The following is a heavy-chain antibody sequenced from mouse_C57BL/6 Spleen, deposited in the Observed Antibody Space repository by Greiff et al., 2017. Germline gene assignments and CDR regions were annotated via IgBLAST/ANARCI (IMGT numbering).Heavy chain of an antibody. V-gene: IGHV1-69*01. Sequence: QVQLQQPGAELVMPGASVKLSCKASGYTFTSYWMHWVKQRPGQGLEWIGEIDPSDSYTNYNQKFKGKSTLTVDKSSSTAYMQLSSLTSEDSAVYYCARGSYDYGYYAMDYWGQGTSVTVSS. CDR3: ARGSYDYGYYAMDY. CDR1: GYTFTSYW. D-gene: IGHD2-4*01. J-gene: IGHJ4*01. CDR2: IDPSDSYT.